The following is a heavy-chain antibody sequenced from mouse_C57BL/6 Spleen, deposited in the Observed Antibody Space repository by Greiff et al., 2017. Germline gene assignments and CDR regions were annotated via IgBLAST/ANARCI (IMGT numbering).Heavy chain of an antibody. CDR2: IYPGGGYT. J-gene: IGHJ4*01. D-gene: IGHD1-1*01. Sequence: VQLQQSGAELVRPGTSVKMSCKASGYTFTNYWIGWAKQRPGHGLEWIGVIYPGGGYTNYNEKFKGKATLTADKSSSTAYMQFSSLTSEDSAIYYCARRGSNHGGAMDYWGQGTSVTVSS. CDR3: ARRGSNHGGAMDY. CDR1: GYTFTNYW. V-gene: IGHV1-63*01.